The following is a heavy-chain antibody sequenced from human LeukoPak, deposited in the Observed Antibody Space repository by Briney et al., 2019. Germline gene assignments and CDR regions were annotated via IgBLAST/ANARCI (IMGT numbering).Heavy chain of an antibody. Sequence: GGSLRLSCTTSAFIFQTYGLYWVRRAPGKGLEWVAAIWYDGTNKNYADSVKGRFVLSRDKSNNTLYLQMNSLRGEDTAVYYCANDQIRGGLFDLWGQGTLVTVTS. CDR2: IWYDGTNK. J-gene: IGHJ4*02. D-gene: IGHD3-10*01. CDR1: AFIFQTYG. CDR3: ANDQIRGGLFDL. V-gene: IGHV3-33*03.